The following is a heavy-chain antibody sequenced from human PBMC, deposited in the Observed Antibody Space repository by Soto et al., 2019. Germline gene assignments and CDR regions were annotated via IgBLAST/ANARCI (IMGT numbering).Heavy chain of an antibody. J-gene: IGHJ4*02. Sequence: QVQLEQSGAEVKKPGASVKVSLKASEYTFTSYDINWVRQAPGQGLEWVGWMTPNSGDTGYAQTFQGRVTLTRDTSRSTAYMELSSLTSEDTAVYYCARNLYNTGSFDHWGQGTLVTVFS. D-gene: IGHD1-20*01. CDR1: EYTFTSYD. V-gene: IGHV1-8*02. CDR2: MTPNSGDT. CDR3: ARNLYNTGSFDH.